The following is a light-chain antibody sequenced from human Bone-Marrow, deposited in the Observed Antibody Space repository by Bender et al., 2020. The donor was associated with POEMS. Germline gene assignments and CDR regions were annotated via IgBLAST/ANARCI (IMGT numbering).Light chain of an antibody. J-gene: IGLJ3*02. CDR2: DVT. Sequence: QSALTQPASVSGSPGQSITISCTGTSSDIGRYNYVSWYQQHPGKAPKLLIFDVTTRPSGISNRFSGSKSGTSASLAISGLQSEDEADYYCAAWEDSLNGWVFGGGTKLTVL. CDR1: SSDIGRYNY. V-gene: IGLV2-14*03. CDR3: AAWEDSLNGWV.